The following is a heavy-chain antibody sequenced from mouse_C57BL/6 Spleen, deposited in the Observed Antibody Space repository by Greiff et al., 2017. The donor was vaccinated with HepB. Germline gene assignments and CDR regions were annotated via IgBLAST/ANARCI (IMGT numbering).Heavy chain of an antibody. CDR2: ISSGSSTI. Sequence: EVQRVESGGGLVKPGGSLKLSCAASGFTLSDYGMHWVRQAPEKGLEWVAYISSGSSTIYYADTVKGRFTISRDNAKNTLFLHMTSLRSEDTAMYYCARTLYYYAMDYWGQGTSVTVSS. CDR1: GFTLSDYG. V-gene: IGHV5-17*01. J-gene: IGHJ4*01. CDR3: ARTLYYYAMDY.